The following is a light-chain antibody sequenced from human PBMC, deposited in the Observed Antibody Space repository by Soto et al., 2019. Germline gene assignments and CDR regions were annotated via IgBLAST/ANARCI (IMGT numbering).Light chain of an antibody. J-gene: IGKJ4*01. CDR3: QQYNNWPRAPLT. CDR1: QSVSSK. Sequence: IVMTQSPATLSVSPGERSTLSCSSSQSVSSKLAWYQQKPGQAPRLLIYGASTRATGIPGRFSGSGSGTEFTLTISNLQSEDSAVYYCQQYNNWPRAPLTFGGGTKVDIK. CDR2: GAS. V-gene: IGKV3-15*01.